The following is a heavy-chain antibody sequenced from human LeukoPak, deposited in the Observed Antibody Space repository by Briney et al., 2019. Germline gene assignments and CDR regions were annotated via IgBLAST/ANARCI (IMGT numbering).Heavy chain of an antibody. CDR3: AKGPAPSSGWYMYY. CDR2: ISSSGSTI. J-gene: IGHJ4*02. Sequence: GGSLRLSCAASGFTFSDYYMSWIRQASGKGLEWVSYISSSGSTIYYADSVKGRFTISRDNSKNTLYLQMNSLRAEDTAVYYCAKGPAPSSGWYMYYWGQGTLVTVSS. CDR1: GFTFSDYY. D-gene: IGHD6-19*01. V-gene: IGHV3-11*01.